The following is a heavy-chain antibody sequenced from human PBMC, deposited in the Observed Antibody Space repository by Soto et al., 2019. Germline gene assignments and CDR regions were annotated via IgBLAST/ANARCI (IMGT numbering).Heavy chain of an antibody. J-gene: IGHJ6*02. CDR3: ARLRRYNWKNGMDV. D-gene: IGHD1-20*01. CDR2: INHSGST. V-gene: IGHV4-34*01. CDR1: GGSFSGYY. Sequence: PSETLSLTCAVYGGSFSGYYWSWIRQPPGKGLEWIGEINHSGSTNYNPSLKSRVTISVDTSKNQFSLKLSSATAADTAVYYCARLRRYNWKNGMDVWGQGTTVTVSS.